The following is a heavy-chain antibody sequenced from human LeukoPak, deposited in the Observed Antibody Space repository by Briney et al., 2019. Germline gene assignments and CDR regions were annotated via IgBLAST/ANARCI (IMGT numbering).Heavy chain of an antibody. Sequence: GRSLRLSCAASGFTFSSYAMHWVRQAPGKGLEWVAVISYDGSNKYYADSVKGRFTISRDNSKNTLYLQMNSLRAEDTAVYYCARDRPYSSSWYGPPRKNWFDPWGQGTLVTVSS. J-gene: IGHJ5*02. CDR2: ISYDGSNK. D-gene: IGHD6-13*01. V-gene: IGHV3-30*04. CDR3: ARDRPYSSSWYGPPRKNWFDP. CDR1: GFTFSSYA.